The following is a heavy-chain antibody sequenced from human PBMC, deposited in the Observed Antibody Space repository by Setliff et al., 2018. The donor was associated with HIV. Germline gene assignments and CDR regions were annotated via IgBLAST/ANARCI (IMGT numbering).Heavy chain of an antibody. D-gene: IGHD4-17*01. J-gene: IGHJ4*02. V-gene: IGHV4-39*07. CDR1: GGSINTSSYY. CDR3: AREAVDDYARYFDY. Sequence: PSETLSLTCSVSGGSINTSSYYWAWVRQPPGNELEWIGSIYHDGTTHYRSSLRSRAAISIDTSKSQISLKVRSVTAADTAVYYCAREAVDDYARYFDYWGQGSLVTVSS. CDR2: IYHDGTT.